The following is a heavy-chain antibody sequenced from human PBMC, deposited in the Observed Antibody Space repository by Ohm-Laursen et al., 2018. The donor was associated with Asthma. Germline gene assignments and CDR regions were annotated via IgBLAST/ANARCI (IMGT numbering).Heavy chain of an antibody. D-gene: IGHD3-3*01. J-gene: IGHJ4*02. CDR2: ISSSSRTI. CDR3: ARDVMEWYLPAFDF. V-gene: IGHV3-11*04. Sequence: SLRLSCAATGFTFSDYYMSWIRQAPGKGLEWVSYISSSSRTIYYADSVNGRFTVSRDDSKNTLYLQMNSLRPDDTAVYYCARDVMEWYLPAFDFWGQGTLVTVSS. CDR1: GFTFSDYY.